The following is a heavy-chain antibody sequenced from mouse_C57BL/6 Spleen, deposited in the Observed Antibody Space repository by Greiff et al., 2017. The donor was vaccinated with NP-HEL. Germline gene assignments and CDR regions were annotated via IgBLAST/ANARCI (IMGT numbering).Heavy chain of an antibody. J-gene: IGHJ4*01. CDR3: ARDRGLRWGNAMDY. D-gene: IGHD2-4*01. Sequence: DVQLQESGPGMVKPSQSLSLTCTVTGYSITSGYDWHWIRHFPGNKLEWMGYISYSGSTNYNPSLKSRISITHDTSKNHFFLKLNSVTTEDTATYYCARDRGLRWGNAMDYWGQGTSVTVSS. V-gene: IGHV3-1*01. CDR2: ISYSGST. CDR1: GYSITSGYD.